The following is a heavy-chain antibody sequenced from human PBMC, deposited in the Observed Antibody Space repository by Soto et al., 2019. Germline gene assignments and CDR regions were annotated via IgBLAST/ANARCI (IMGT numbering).Heavy chain of an antibody. CDR1: GYTFSSYG. D-gene: IGHD2-2*01. J-gene: IGHJ6*02. V-gene: IGHV1-18*04. CDR3: ARVPREIILVGMDV. CDR2: ISGNTGKT. Sequence: QVQLVQSGGEVKKPGASVKVSCKTSGYTFSSYGINWVRQAPGQGLEWMGWISGNTGKTNYAQKLQGRVTITTDTSTSTAYMELGSLRSDDTAVYYCARVPREIILVGMDVWGQGTTVTVSS.